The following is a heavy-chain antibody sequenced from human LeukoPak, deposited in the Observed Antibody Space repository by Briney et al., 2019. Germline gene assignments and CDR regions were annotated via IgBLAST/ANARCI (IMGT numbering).Heavy chain of an antibody. CDR3: AREGLMTTVTTREVNAFDI. J-gene: IGHJ3*02. V-gene: IGHV1-18*01. CDR1: GYTFTSYG. D-gene: IGHD4-17*01. CDR2: ISAYNGNT. Sequence: ASVKVSCKASGYTFTSYGISWVRQAPGQGLEWMGWISAYNGNTNYAQKLQGRVTMTTDTSTSTAYMELRSLRSDDTAVYYCAREGLMTTVTTREVNAFDIWGQGTMVTVSS.